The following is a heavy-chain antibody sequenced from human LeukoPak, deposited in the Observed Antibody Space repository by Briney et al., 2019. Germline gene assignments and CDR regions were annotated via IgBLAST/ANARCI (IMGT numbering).Heavy chain of an antibody. J-gene: IGHJ4*02. Sequence: GGSLRLSCAASGFTVSSNYMSWVRQAPGKGLEGVSVIYSGGSTYYADSVKGRFTISRDNSKNTLYLQMNSLRAEDTAVYYCARADSSGYYGSYYFDYWGRGTLVTVSS. CDR3: ARADSSGYYGSYYFDY. CDR2: IYSGGST. CDR1: GFTVSSNY. D-gene: IGHD3-22*01. V-gene: IGHV3-66*02.